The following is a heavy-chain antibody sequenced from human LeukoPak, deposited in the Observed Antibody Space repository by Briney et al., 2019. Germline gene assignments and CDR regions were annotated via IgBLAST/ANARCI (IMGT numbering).Heavy chain of an antibody. CDR2: GYYRGST. Sequence: SETLSLTCTVSGGSIKTNYWSWIRQPPGKGLEWIGYGYYRGSTNYNPSLKSRVTISVDTSKNQFSLKLNSVTTADTAVYYCARDLGADPYYFDNWGQGTLVSVSS. CDR3: ARDLGADPYYFDN. V-gene: IGHV4-59*01. CDR1: GGSIKTNY. J-gene: IGHJ4*02.